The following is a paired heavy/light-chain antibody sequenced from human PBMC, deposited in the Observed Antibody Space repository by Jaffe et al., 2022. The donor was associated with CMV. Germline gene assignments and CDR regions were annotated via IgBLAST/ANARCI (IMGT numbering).Light chain of an antibody. CDR3: QQYNDWPPWT. CDR1: QSVRSN. Sequence: EILMTQSPATLSVSPGERATLSCRASQSVRSNLAWYQHKPGQAPRLLIYGASTRATGIPARFSGSGSGTEFTLTISSLQSEDFAVYFCQQYNDWPPWTFGQGTKVEIK. V-gene: IGKV3-15*01. J-gene: IGKJ1*01. CDR2: GAS.
Heavy chain of an antibody. CDR2: MDGDNDK. V-gene: IGHV2-70*13. D-gene: IGHD3-22*01. J-gene: IGHJ5*02. CDR3: ARTSDRYVGSGYLGWLDP. Sequence: QVTLRESGPALVKPTQTLTLTCTVSGFSVSDGGVCVSWIRQSPGKALEWLARMDGDNDKYYSPSLKTRLTISKDTAENQVVLIMTHVDPVDTATYYCARTSDRYVGSGYLGWLDPWGQGILVTVSS. CDR1: GFSVSDGGVC.